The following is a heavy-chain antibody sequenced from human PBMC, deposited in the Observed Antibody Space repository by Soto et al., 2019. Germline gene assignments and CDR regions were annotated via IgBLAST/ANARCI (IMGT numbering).Heavy chain of an antibody. J-gene: IGHJ4*02. CDR2: ISYDGSNK. Sequence: QVQLVESGGGVVQPGRSLRLSCAASGLTFSSYGMHCVRQAPVKWLEWGAVISYDGSNKYYADSVKGRFTISRDNSKNTLYQQMNSLRAEDTAVCYCAKVLEIVTATPASIDYWGQGTLVTVSS. V-gene: IGHV3-30*18. CDR1: GLTFSSYG. D-gene: IGHD2-21*02. CDR3: AKVLEIVTATPASIDY.